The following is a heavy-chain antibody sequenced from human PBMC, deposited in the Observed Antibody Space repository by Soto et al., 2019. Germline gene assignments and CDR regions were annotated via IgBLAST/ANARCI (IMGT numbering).Heavy chain of an antibody. J-gene: IGHJ4*02. D-gene: IGHD2-8*01. CDR2: IIVSHDRP. CDR1: GYPFPAHI. CDR3: AREPEDGVPGDY. V-gene: IGHV1-3*01. Sequence: FRLVQPGTEGKEPGPSVRVSGRALGYPFPAHIQHWAPQAPDQGFEWMGWIIVSHDRPRYAPQFQGRLTFETDRIATTAYMQLTRLTPEDTAVYFCAREPEDGVPGDYWGQGTPVVVSS.